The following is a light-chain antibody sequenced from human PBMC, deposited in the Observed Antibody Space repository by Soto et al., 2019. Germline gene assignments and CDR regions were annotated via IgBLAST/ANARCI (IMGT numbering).Light chain of an antibody. J-gene: IGKJ4*01. CDR1: QSVKNY. CDR3: QQRSNWPPVT. V-gene: IGKV3-11*01. Sequence: GERATLSCRASQSVKNYLAWYQQKPGQAPRLPIYDASNRATGIPARFSGSGSGTDFTLTISSLEPEDSAVYYCQQRSNWPPVTFGGGTKVDIK. CDR2: DAS.